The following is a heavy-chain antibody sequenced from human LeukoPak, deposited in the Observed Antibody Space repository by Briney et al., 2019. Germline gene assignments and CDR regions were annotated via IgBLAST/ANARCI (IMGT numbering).Heavy chain of an antibody. J-gene: IGHJ4*02. CDR2: VYNTGST. Sequence: PSETLSLTCTVSGGSISGYYWSWIRQPPGKGLEWIGYVYNTGSTNYNPSLKSRVTISLDMSKKQISLKLSSVTAADTAVYYCAREGGPYRPLDYSGQGTLVTVAS. CDR1: GGSISGYY. CDR3: AREGGPYRPLDY. V-gene: IGHV4-59*01.